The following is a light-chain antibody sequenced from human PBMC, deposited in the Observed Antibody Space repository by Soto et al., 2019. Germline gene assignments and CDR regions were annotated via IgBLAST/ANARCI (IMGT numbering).Light chain of an antibody. CDR2: LNSDGSH. CDR1: SGHSSYA. CDR3: QTWGTGVV. V-gene: IGLV4-69*01. Sequence: QSVLTQSPSASASVGASVKRTCTVSSGHSSYAIAWHQQQPEKGPRYLMKLNSDGSHSKGDGIPDRFSGSSSGAERYLTISSLQSEDEVDYYCQTWGTGVVFGGGTKLT. J-gene: IGLJ2*01.